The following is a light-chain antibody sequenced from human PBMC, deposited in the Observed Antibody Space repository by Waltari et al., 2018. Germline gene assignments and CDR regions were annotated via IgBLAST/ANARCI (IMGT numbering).Light chain of an antibody. CDR2: EAS. CDR3: QQYNTYPYT. Sequence: DIQMTQSPSTLSASVGDRVTITCRASHRISSWLAWYQQKPGKAPNLLIYEASSLHSVVSSRFSGSGSETEFTLIINSLQPDDFATYYCQQYNTYPYTFGQGTKLEI. V-gene: IGKV1-5*03. J-gene: IGKJ2*01. CDR1: HRISSW.